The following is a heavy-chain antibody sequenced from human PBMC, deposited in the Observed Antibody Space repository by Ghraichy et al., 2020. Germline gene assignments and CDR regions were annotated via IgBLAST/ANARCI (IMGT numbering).Heavy chain of an antibody. J-gene: IGHJ4*02. CDR3: ARRPAAGPPLDY. V-gene: IGHV1-2*02. Sequence: ASVKVSCKASGYTFTGYYMHWVRQAPGQGLEWMGWINPNSGGTNYAQKFQGRVTMTRDTSISTAYMELSRLRSDDTAVYYCARRPAAGPPLDYWGQGTLVTVSS. CDR2: INPNSGGT. D-gene: IGHD6-13*01. CDR1: GYTFTGYY.